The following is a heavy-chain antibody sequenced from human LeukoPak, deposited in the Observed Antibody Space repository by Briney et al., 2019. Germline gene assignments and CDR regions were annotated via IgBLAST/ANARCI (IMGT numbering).Heavy chain of an antibody. J-gene: IGHJ5*02. Sequence: PSETLSLTCTVSGASVSGSAYYWGWIRQPPGKGLEWIGNIYYSGSTYYNESLESRVTISVDTSKNQFSLKLTSVTAADTAVYYCARGGYCGDDCFFCSWGQGTLVTVSS. D-gene: IGHD2-21*02. V-gene: IGHV4-39*07. CDR1: GASVSGSAYY. CDR2: IYYSGST. CDR3: ARGGYCGDDCFFCS.